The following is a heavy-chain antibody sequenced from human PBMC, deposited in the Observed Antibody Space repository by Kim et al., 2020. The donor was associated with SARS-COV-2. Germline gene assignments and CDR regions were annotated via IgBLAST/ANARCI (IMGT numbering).Heavy chain of an antibody. CDR1: GGSISSYY. CDR2: ICISGST. CDR3: ARDSAGPVAVAGPFFGFDY. J-gene: IGHJ4*02. Sequence: SETLSLTCTVSGGSISSYYWSWIRQPAGKGLEWIGRICISGSTNYNPSLKSRVTMSVDTSKNQFSLKLSSVTAADTAVYYCARDSAGPVAVAGPFFGFDYWGQGTLVTVSS. D-gene: IGHD6-19*01. V-gene: IGHV4-4*07.